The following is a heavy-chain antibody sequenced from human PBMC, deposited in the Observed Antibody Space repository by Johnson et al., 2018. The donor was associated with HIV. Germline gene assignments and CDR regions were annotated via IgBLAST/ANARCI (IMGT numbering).Heavy chain of an antibody. Sequence: VQLVESGGGLVQPGGSLTLSCAASGFTFSHYWMHWVRQAPGKGLEYVSGINWNGGSTGYADSVRGRFTISRDNAKNSLYLQMNSLRAEDTAVYYCARDLSGSYRSDAFDIWGQGTMVTVSS. D-gene: IGHD1-26*01. CDR3: ARDLSGSYRSDAFDI. CDR1: GFTFSHYW. CDR2: INWNGGST. V-gene: IGHV3-20*04. J-gene: IGHJ3*02.